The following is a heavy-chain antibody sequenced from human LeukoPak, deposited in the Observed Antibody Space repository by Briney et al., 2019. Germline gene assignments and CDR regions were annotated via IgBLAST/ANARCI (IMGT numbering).Heavy chain of an antibody. CDR2: IYSGGST. V-gene: IGHV3-53*01. CDR3: AGEESVRGGKYYYYGMDV. J-gene: IGHJ6*02. D-gene: IGHD3-10*01. CDR1: GFTFSSNY. Sequence: PGGSLRLSCAASGFTFSSNYMGWVRQAPGKGLEWVSVIYSGGSTYYADSVKGRFTISRDNSKNTLYLQMNSLRAEDTAVYYCAGEESVRGGKYYYYGMDVWGQGTTVTVSS.